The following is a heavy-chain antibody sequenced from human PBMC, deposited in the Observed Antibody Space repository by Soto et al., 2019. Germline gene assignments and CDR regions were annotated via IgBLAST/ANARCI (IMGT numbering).Heavy chain of an antibody. CDR1: GFTFNRYA. D-gene: IGHD2-15*01. CDR2: ISGSGEKI. V-gene: IGHV3-23*01. Sequence: PGGSLRLSCTASGFTFNRYAMSWVRKAPGKGLEWVLVISGSGEKIYYAESVKGRFTISRDNSKNMLYLQMNSLRVEDTAMYYCAKDRCSGGSCDSWDSWGQGTPVTVSS. CDR3: AKDRCSGGSCDSWDS. J-gene: IGHJ4*02.